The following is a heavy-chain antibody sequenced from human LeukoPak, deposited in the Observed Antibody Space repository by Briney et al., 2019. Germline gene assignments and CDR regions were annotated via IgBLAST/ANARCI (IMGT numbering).Heavy chain of an antibody. V-gene: IGHV3-64D*06. J-gene: IGHJ4*02. Sequence: GGSLRLSCSASGFTFSTYPMHWVRQAPGQGLVYVSTISSNGGSTYYADTVKGRFTISRDNSKNTLYLQMSSLRAEDTAVYYCVKDRGVRYFDWSYDYWGQGTLVTVSS. D-gene: IGHD3-9*01. CDR3: VKDRGVRYFDWSYDY. CDR2: ISSNGGST. CDR1: GFTFSTYP.